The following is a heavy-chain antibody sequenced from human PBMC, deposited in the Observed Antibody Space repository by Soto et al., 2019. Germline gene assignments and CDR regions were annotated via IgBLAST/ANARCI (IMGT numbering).Heavy chain of an antibody. Sequence: QVQLVQSGAEVKKPGASVKVSCKASGYTFTSYHITWVRQAPGQGLEWMGWISAYNGNTNYAQELQGRVTMTTDTSTSTASLELSSPRSDDTGVYYCARDSPPPREWGQGTLVTVSS. J-gene: IGHJ4*02. CDR2: ISAYNGNT. CDR1: GYTFTSYH. CDR3: ARDSPPPRE. V-gene: IGHV1-18*01.